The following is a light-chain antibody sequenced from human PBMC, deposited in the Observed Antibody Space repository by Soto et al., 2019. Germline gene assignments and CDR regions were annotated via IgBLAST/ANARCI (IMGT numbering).Light chain of an antibody. CDR2: GAS. CDR3: QQYGSSLIT. CDR1: QSVSSN. Sequence: AQAPATLSVSPGGLVTLSCRASQSVSSNLAWYQQKPGQAPRLLIYGASIRATGIPDRFSGSGSGTDFTLTISRLEPEDFAVYYCQQYGSSLITFGQGTRLEIK. V-gene: IGKV3-20*01. J-gene: IGKJ5*01.